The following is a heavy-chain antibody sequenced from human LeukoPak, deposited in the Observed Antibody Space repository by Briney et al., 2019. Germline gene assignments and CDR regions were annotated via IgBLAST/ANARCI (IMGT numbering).Heavy chain of an antibody. CDR2: ISNTGSVI. V-gene: IGHV3-48*02. D-gene: IGHD3/OR15-3a*01. Sequence: GGSLRLSCAASGSTFSSHTMNWVRQAPGKGLEWISYISNTGSVIYYADSVKGRFTISRDNSKRTIYLQMDSLRDEDTAVYYCAKGYSFWTGYMDWGQGTLVTVSS. CDR1: GSTFSSHT. J-gene: IGHJ4*02. CDR3: AKGYSFWTGYMD.